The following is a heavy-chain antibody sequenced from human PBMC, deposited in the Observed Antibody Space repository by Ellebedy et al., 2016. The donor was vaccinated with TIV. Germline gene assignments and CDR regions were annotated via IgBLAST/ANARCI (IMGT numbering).Heavy chain of an antibody. D-gene: IGHD5-12*01. CDR3: VKARLQGSAYDV. V-gene: IGHV3-53*01. Sequence: GESLKISCAASGFAVSSNYMTWVRQAPGRGLEWVSLIYSDGNTNYADSVRGRFTISRDSSKNTLDLQMNSLRAEDTAVYYCVKARLQGSAYDVWGQGTAVTVSS. CDR1: GFAVSSNY. J-gene: IGHJ3*01. CDR2: IYSDGNT.